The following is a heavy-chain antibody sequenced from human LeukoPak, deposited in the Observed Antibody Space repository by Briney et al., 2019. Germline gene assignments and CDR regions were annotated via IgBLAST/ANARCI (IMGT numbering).Heavy chain of an antibody. CDR3: ARERHRSMIVVAPPGY. CDR2: INHSGST. V-gene: IGHV4-34*01. Sequence: SETLSLTCAVYGGSFSGYYWSWIRQPPGKGLEWIGEINHSGSTNYNPSLKSRVTISVDTSKNQFSLKLSSVTAADTAVYYCARERHRSMIVVAPPGYWGQGTLVTVSS. D-gene: IGHD3-22*01. J-gene: IGHJ4*02. CDR1: GGSFSGYY.